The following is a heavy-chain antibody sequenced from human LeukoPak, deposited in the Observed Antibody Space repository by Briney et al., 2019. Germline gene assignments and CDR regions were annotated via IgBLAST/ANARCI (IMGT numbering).Heavy chain of an antibody. Sequence: GRSLRLSCAASGFTFSSYGMHWVRQAPGKGLEWVAVISYDGSNKYYADSVKGRFTISRDNSKDTLYLQMNSLSPEDTAVYFCAKEREGGSFSWGQGTLVTVSS. D-gene: IGHD1-26*01. CDR3: AKEREGGSFS. V-gene: IGHV3-30*18. CDR2: ISYDGSNK. J-gene: IGHJ5*02. CDR1: GFTFSSYG.